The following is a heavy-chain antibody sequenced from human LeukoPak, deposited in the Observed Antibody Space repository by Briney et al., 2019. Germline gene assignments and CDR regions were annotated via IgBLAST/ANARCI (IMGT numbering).Heavy chain of an antibody. CDR3: AVEVGLPAAGGNY. CDR1: GFTFSSYG. D-gene: IGHD1-26*01. J-gene: IGHJ4*02. Sequence: GGSLRLSCAASGFTFSSYGMHWVRQAPGKGLEWVAFIRYDGSNKYYADSVKGRFTISRDNAKNSVYLQMNSLRPEDTALYYCAVEVGLPAAGGNYWGQGTLVTVSS. CDR2: IRYDGSNK. V-gene: IGHV3-30*02.